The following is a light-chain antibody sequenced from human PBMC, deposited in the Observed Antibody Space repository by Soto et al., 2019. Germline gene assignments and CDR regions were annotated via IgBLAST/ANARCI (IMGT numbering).Light chain of an antibody. Sequence: EIVLTQSPGTLSLSPGERATLSCRASQSVSANNLAWYQQKAGQAPRLLIYGASSRATGVPDRFSGSGSGTEFTLTISSLQSEDFAVYCCQQYYKLPWTFGQGTTGDIK. CDR1: QSVSANN. CDR2: GAS. V-gene: IGKV3-20*01. CDR3: QQYYKLPWT. J-gene: IGKJ1*01.